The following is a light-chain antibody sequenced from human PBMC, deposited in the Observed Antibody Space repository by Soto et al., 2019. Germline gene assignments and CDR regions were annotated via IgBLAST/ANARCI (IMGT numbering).Light chain of an antibody. V-gene: IGKV1-39*01. J-gene: IGKJ5*01. CDR1: QSISNY. CDR2: AAS. CDR3: QQSYSNAIT. Sequence: DIPMTQSPSSLSASVDERVTIXXRASQSISNYLNWYQQRPGKAPKIXIYAASSLQRGVPSRFSGSGAGTDFTLTISSLRPEDFATYYCQQSYSNAITFGQGTRLDIK.